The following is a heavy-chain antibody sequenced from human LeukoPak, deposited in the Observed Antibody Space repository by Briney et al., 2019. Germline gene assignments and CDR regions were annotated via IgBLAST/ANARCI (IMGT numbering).Heavy chain of an antibody. CDR1: GGSFGGYY. CDR2: INHSGST. D-gene: IGHD6-19*01. J-gene: IGHJ3*02. Sequence: ASETLSLTCAVYGGSFGGYYWSWIRQPPGKGLEWIGEINHSGSTNYNPSLKSRVTISVDTSKNQFSLKLSSVTAADTAVYYCARASPSSGWYRKVTDAFDIWGQGTMVTVSS. CDR3: ARASPSSGWYRKVTDAFDI. V-gene: IGHV4-34*01.